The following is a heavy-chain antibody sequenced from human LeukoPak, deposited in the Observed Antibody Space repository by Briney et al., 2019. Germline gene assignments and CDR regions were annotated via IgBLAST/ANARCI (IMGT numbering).Heavy chain of an antibody. V-gene: IGHV4-30-2*01. D-gene: IGHD3-22*01. CDR1: GGSISSGGYS. CDR3: ARGYYYDSSGLQNWFDP. CDR2: IYHSGST. J-gene: IGHJ5*02. Sequence: SETLSLTCTVSGGSISSGGYSWSWIRQPPGKGLEWIGYIYHSGSTYYNPSLKSRVTISVDRSKNQFSLKLSSVTAADTAMYYCARGYYYDSSGLQNWFDPWGQGTLVTVSS.